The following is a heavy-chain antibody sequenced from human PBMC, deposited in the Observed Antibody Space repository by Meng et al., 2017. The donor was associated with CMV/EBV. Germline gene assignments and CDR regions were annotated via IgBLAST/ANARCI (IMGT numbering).Heavy chain of an antibody. V-gene: IGHV1-2*02. Sequence: VHLVQSVPEMKSPWAYVKVSCSTSGFTFSDYYNHWVRQAPGQGLEWMGWVNSTNDATNYARKFQGRVSMTRDTSISTAHMELSRLMSDDTAVYYCVRSSGWSLFDYWGQGTLVTVSS. J-gene: IGHJ4*02. CDR2: VNSTNDAT. CDR3: VRSSGWSLFDY. D-gene: IGHD6-19*01. CDR1: GFTFSDYY.